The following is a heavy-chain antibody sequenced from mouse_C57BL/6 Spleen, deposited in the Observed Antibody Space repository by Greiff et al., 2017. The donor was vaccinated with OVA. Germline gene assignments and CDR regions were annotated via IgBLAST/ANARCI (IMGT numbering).Heavy chain of an antibody. D-gene: IGHD2-12*01. J-gene: IGHJ4*01. Sequence: EVKLQESGPGLVKPSQSLSLTCSVTGYSITSGYYWNWIRQFPGNKLEWMGYISYDGSNNYNPSLKNRISITRDTSKNQFFLKLNSVTTEDTATYYCAPLLLGYWGQGTSVTVSS. CDR3: APLLLGY. V-gene: IGHV3-6*01. CDR2: ISYDGSN. CDR1: GYSITSGYY.